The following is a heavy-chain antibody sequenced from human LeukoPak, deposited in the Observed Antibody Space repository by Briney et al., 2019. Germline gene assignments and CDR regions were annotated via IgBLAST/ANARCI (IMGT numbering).Heavy chain of an antibody. V-gene: IGHV3-33*01. Sequence: GGSLRLSCIASGFTFNSYAMFWVRQAPGKGLEWVSLIWYDGSNKYYADSAKGRFTISRDNSKNTLYLQMNSLRAEDTAVYYCARARGWEPNYYYYYMDVWGKGTTVTVSS. D-gene: IGHD1-26*01. CDR1: GFTFNSYA. CDR2: IWYDGSNK. CDR3: ARARGWEPNYYYYYMDV. J-gene: IGHJ6*03.